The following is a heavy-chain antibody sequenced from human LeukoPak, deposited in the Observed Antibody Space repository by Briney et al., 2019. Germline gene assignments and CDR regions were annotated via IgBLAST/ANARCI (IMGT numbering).Heavy chain of an antibody. J-gene: IGHJ4*02. Sequence: GGSLTLSCAASGFTFSSYSMNWVRQAPGKGLEWVSSISSSSSYIYYADSVKGRFTISRDNAKNSLYLQMNSLRAEDTAVYYCARDVGWGNGISGHFDYWGQGTLVTVSS. CDR2: ISSSSSYI. V-gene: IGHV3-21*01. CDR1: GFTFSSYS. CDR3: ARDVGWGNGISGHFDY. D-gene: IGHD3-16*01.